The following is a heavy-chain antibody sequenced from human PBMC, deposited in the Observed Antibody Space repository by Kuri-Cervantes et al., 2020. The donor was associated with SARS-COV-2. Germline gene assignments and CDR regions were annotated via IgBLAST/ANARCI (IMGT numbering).Heavy chain of an antibody. D-gene: IGHD4-23*01. Sequence: GGSLRLSCAASGFRLSDYWMHWVRHAPGKGLLWVSRISSDGSTTNYADSVKGRFTISRDNAKNTLYLQMSSLRAEDTAVYYCAKTVDGGNSGDVFDYWGQGTLVTVSS. V-gene: IGHV3-74*01. CDR2: ISSDGSTT. CDR1: GFRLSDYW. J-gene: IGHJ4*02. CDR3: AKTVDGGNSGDVFDY.